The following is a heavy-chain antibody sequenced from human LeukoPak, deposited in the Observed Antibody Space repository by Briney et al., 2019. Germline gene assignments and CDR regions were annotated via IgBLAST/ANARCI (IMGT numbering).Heavy chain of an antibody. J-gene: IGHJ4*02. CDR1: GFTFSSYA. CDR2: ISGSGGST. CDR3: AKDWGEFGVVTAGDC. D-gene: IGHD3-3*01. V-gene: IGHV3-23*01. Sequence: PGGSLRLSCAASGFTFSSYALSWVRQAPGKGLEWVSAISGSGGSTYYADSVKGRFTISRDNSKNTLYLQMNSLRAEDTAVYYCAKDWGEFGVVTAGDCWGQGTLVTVSS.